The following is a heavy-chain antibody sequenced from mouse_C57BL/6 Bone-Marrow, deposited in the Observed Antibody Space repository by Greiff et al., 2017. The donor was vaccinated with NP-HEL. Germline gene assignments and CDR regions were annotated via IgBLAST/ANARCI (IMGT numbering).Heavy chain of an antibody. CDR3: TRITTVVGGFDY. CDR1: GFTFSSYA. J-gene: IGHJ2*01. Sequence: EVMLVESGEGLVKPGGSLKLSCAASGFTFSSYAMSWVRQTPEKRLEWVAYISSGGDYIYYADTVKGRFTISRDNARNTLYLQMSSLKSEDTAMYYCTRITTVVGGFDYWGQGTTLTVSS. V-gene: IGHV5-9-1*02. D-gene: IGHD1-1*01. CDR2: ISSGGDYI.